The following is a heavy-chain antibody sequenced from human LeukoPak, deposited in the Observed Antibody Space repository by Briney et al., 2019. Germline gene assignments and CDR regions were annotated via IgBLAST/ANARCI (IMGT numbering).Heavy chain of an antibody. D-gene: IGHD6-6*01. J-gene: IGHJ4*02. V-gene: IGHV5-51*01. CDR3: ARPGSIAGGYDY. CDR1: GFSFDTYW. Sequence: GESLKIACKGSGFSFDTYWIGWVRQMPGKGLEWMGMIFPADSDVRKSPSFQGQVTISADRSISTAYLQWSSLKASDTAMYYCARPGSIAGGYDYWGQGTLVTVSS. CDR2: IFPADSDV.